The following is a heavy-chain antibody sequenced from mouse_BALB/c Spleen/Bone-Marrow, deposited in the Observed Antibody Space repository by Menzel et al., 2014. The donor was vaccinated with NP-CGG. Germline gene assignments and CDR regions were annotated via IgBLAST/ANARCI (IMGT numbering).Heavy chain of an antibody. CDR3: ARGRTTVVSDY. CDR1: GYTFTNYW. CDR2: IGPSDSYT. J-gene: IGHJ2*02. D-gene: IGHD1-1*01. V-gene: IGHV1-69*02. Sequence: QVQLQQSGAEVVKPGASVKVSCKASGYTFTNYWMQWVKRRPGQGLEWIGEIGPSDSYTNYNQDFKGKATLTVDKSSSTAYMQLSSLTSEDSAVYYCARGRTTVVSDYWGQGTSLTVSS.